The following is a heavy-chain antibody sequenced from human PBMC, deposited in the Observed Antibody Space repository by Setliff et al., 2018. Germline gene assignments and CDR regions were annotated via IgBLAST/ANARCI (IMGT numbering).Heavy chain of an antibody. CDR2: ISSSSHNI. CDR1: GFTFGSYT. J-gene: IGHJ3*02. Sequence: GGSLRLSCVASGFTFGSYTMDWVRQAPGKGLEWVSHISSSSHNIHYADSGKGRFTISRDNSKNTLYLQMNSLRPEDTAVYYCIRDTSGRDAFDIWGQGTMVTVSS. CDR3: IRDTSGRDAFDI. V-gene: IGHV3-21*01. D-gene: IGHD6-19*01.